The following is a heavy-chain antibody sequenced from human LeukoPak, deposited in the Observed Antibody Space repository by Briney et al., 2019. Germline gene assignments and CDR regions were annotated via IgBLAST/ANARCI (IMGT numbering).Heavy chain of an antibody. CDR1: GYTLSDLA. CDR2: LHPEDGEA. Sequence: GASVKVSCKVSGYTLSDLAMHWVRQAPGKGLEWMGGLHPEDGEAIYAQPLQGRVTMTEGTSTDTAYMELSSLRSDDTAVYYCATRNFGDYGAFDIWGQGTLVTVSS. J-gene: IGHJ3*02. V-gene: IGHV1-24*01. D-gene: IGHD4-17*01. CDR3: ATRNFGDYGAFDI.